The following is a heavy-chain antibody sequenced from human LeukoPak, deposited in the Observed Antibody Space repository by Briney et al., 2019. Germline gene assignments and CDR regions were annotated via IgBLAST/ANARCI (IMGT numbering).Heavy chain of an antibody. CDR3: ARRWSAIFGVALDY. CDR2: ISSSSSTI. CDR1: GFTFSSHS. D-gene: IGHD3-3*01. Sequence: PGGSLRLSCAASGFTFSSHSMNWVRQAPGKGLEWVSYISSSSSTIYYADSVKGRFTISRDNAKNSLYLQMNSLRAEDTAVYYCARRWSAIFGVALDYWGQGTLVTVSS. V-gene: IGHV3-48*01. J-gene: IGHJ4*02.